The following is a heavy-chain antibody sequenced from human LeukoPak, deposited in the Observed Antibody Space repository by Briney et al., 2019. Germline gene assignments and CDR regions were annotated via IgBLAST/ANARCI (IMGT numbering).Heavy chain of an antibody. CDR1: GFTFSNYA. CDR3: VRTIDYYGAGSTRGYFAH. J-gene: IGHJ4*02. CDR2: ISDSGGSV. D-gene: IGHD3-10*01. Sequence: GGSLRLSCAASGFTFSNYAMTWVRQAPGKGLEWISGISDSGGSVYYADSVKGRLTISRDNSKNTVYLQMSGLRAEDTAVYYCVRTIDYYGAGSTRGYFAHWCQGTLVTVSS. V-gene: IGHV3-23*01.